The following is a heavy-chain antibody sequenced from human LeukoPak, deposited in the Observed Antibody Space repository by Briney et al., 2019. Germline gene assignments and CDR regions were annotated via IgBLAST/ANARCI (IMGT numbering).Heavy chain of an antibody. CDR3: ARSWDIVVPVCWLDP. Sequence: GGSLRLSCAASGFPFSTHSLNWVRQAPGKGLEWVSSISAGGDFVYYGDSVKGRFTISRDNAKNSLYLQMNSLRAEDTAVYYCARSWDIVVPVCWLDPWGQGTLVTVSS. V-gene: IGHV3-21*01. CDR2: ISAGGDFV. CDR1: GFPFSTHS. D-gene: IGHD2-2*01. J-gene: IGHJ5*02.